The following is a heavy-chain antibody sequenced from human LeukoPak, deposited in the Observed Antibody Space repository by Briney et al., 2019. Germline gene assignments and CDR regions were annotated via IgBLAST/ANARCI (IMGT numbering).Heavy chain of an antibody. V-gene: IGHV5-51*01. CDR3: ASFYSSSWYGVDY. J-gene: IGHJ4*02. CDR1: GYSFTSYW. CDR2: IYPGDSDT. D-gene: IGHD6-13*01. Sequence: GESLTISCKGSGYSFTSYWIGWVRQMPGKGLEWMGIIYPGDSDTRYSPSFQGQVTISADKSISTAYLQWSSLKASDTAMYYCASFYSSSWYGVDYWGQGTLVTVSS.